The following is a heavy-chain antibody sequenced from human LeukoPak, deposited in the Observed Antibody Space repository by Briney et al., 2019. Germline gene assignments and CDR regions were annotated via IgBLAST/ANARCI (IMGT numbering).Heavy chain of an antibody. Sequence: PGGSLRLSCAASGFTVISNYMSWVRQAPGKGLEWVSVIYSGGSTYYADSVKGRFTISRDNSKNTLYLQMNSLRAEDTAVYYCAREPRVAGTTMVWGQGTMVTVSS. J-gene: IGHJ3*01. CDR2: IYSGGST. D-gene: IGHD6-19*01. CDR1: GFTVISNY. CDR3: AREPRVAGTTMV. V-gene: IGHV3-53*01.